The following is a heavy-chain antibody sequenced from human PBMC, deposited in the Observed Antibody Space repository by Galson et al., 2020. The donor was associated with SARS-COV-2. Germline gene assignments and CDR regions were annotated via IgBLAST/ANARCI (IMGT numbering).Heavy chain of an antibody. CDR2: ISGSGGST. CDR1: GFTFSSYA. J-gene: IGHJ6*03. CDR3: AKFFPQDYGDYARYDYYYMDV. V-gene: IGHV3-23*01. D-gene: IGHD4-17*01. Sequence: GESLKISCAASGFTFSSYAMSWVRQAPGKGLEWVSAISGSGGSTYYADSVKGRFTISRDNSKNTLYLQMNSLRAEDTAVYYCAKFFPQDYGDYARYDYYYMDVWGKGTTVTVSS.